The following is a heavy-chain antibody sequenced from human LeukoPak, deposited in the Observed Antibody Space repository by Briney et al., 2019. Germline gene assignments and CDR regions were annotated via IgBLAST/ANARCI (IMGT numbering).Heavy chain of an antibody. CDR3: AREYYDFWSGYYTAQSGY. D-gene: IGHD3-3*01. Sequence: GGSLRLSCAASGFTFSSYAMHWLRQAPGKGLEWVAVISYGGSNKYYADSVKGRFTISRDNSKNTLYLQMNSMRAEDTAVYYCAREYYDFWSGYYTAQSGYWGQGTLVTVSS. CDR2: ISYGGSNK. CDR1: GFTFSSYA. V-gene: IGHV3-30-3*01. J-gene: IGHJ4*02.